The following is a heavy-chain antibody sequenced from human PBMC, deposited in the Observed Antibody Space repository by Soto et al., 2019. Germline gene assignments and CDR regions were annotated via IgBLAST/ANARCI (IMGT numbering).Heavy chain of an antibody. CDR3: ARSLPTYSSSWYPCFDY. J-gene: IGHJ4*02. Sequence: QVQLVQSGAEVKKPGSSVKVSCKASGGTFSSYTISWVRQAPGQGLEWMGRIIPILGIANYAQKFQGRVTITADKSRSTAYMELSSLRSADTAVYYCARSLPTYSSSWYPCFDYWGQGTLVTVSS. D-gene: IGHD6-13*01. V-gene: IGHV1-69*02. CDR1: GGTFSSYT. CDR2: IIPILGIA.